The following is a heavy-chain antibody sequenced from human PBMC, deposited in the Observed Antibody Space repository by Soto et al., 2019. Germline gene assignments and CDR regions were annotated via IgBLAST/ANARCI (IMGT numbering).Heavy chain of an antibody. J-gene: IGHJ4*02. CDR1: GFTFSSYA. V-gene: IGHV3-23*01. CDR2: ISGSGGST. CDR3: AKGEVEWLRSRHFDY. Sequence: GGSLRLSCAASGFTFSSYAMSWVRQAPGKGLEWVSAISGSGGSTYYADSVKGRFTISRDNSKNTLYLQMNSLRAEDTAVYYCAKGEVEWLRSRHFDYWGQGTLVTVSS. D-gene: IGHD5-12*01.